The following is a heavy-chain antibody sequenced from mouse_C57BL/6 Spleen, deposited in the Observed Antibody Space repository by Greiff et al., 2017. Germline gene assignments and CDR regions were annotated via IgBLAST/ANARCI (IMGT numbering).Heavy chain of an antibody. D-gene: IGHD2-1*01. J-gene: IGHJ2*01. CDR2: ISSGSSTI. Sequence: EVHLVESGGGLVKPGGSLKLSCAASGFTFSDYGMHWVRQAPEKGLEWVAYISSGSSTIYYADTVKGRFTISRDNAKNTLFLQMTSLRSEDTAMYYCARGYGNYHDYWGQGTTLTVSS. V-gene: IGHV5-17*01. CDR3: ARGYGNYHDY. CDR1: GFTFSDYG.